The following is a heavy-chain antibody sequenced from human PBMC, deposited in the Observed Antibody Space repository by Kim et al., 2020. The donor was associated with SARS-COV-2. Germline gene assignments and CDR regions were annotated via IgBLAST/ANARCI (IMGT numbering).Heavy chain of an antibody. CDR2: ISSSSSYI. CDR3: ARDPNRYDFWSGSYDAFDI. V-gene: IGHV3-21*01. D-gene: IGHD3-3*01. CDR1: GFTFSSYS. J-gene: IGHJ3*02. Sequence: GGSLRLSCAASGFTFSSYSMNWVRQAPGKGLEWVSSISSSSSYIYYADSVKGRFTISRDNAKNSLYLQMNSLRAEDTAVYYCARDPNRYDFWSGSYDAFDIWGQGTMVTVSS.